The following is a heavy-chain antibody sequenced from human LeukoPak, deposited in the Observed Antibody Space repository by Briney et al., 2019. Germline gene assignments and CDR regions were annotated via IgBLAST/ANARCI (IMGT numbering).Heavy chain of an antibody. J-gene: IGHJ4*02. CDR3: TIDCCDWADTGNYYHS. Sequence: GGPLRLSCAASGFTFSNPWMSWVRQAPEKGLECVGRIKSNTDGGTTDYPAPVKCRYIISRDDSKNTLYLQMLSLNAENTAVYYCTIDCCDWADTGNYYHSWGQGTLVSVSS. D-gene: IGHD1-26*01. CDR1: GFTFSNPW. V-gene: IGHV3-15*01. CDR2: IKSNTDGGTT.